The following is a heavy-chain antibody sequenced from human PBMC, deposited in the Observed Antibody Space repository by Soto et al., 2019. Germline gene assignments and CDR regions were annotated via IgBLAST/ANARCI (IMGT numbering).Heavy chain of an antibody. Sequence: ASVKVSCKASGYTFTNYYMHWVRQAPGQGLEWMGFINPSGSSTSYAQRFQGRVTMTRDTSTTTVYMELSSLRSEDTAVYYCARVNLEGSYFYAMDIWGQGTTVTVSS. V-gene: IGHV1-46*01. CDR2: INPSGSST. D-gene: IGHD1-1*01. J-gene: IGHJ6*02. CDR3: ARVNLEGSYFYAMDI. CDR1: GYTFTNYY.